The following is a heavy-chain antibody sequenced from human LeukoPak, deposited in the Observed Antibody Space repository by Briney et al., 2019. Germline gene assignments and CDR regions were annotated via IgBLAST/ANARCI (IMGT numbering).Heavy chain of an antibody. CDR3: ARDTGYCSSTSCYTRFDP. Sequence: GRSLRLSCAASGFTFDDYAMHWVRQAPGKGLEWVSGISWNSGSIGYADSVKGRFTISRDNAKNSLYLQMNSLRAEDTAVYYCARDTGYCSSTSCYTRFDPWGQGTLVTVSS. CDR1: GFTFDDYA. D-gene: IGHD2-2*02. J-gene: IGHJ5*02. CDR2: ISWNSGSI. V-gene: IGHV3-9*01.